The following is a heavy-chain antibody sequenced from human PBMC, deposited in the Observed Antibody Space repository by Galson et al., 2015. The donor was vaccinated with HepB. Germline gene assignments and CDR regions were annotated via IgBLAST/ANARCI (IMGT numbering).Heavy chain of an antibody. CDR2: ISTTSAYI. CDR3: ARDRGSGWYSDY. V-gene: IGHV3-11*06. Sequence: SLRLSCAASGFTFRDYYMSWIRQAPGKGLEWVSYISTTSAYINYADSVRGRFSISRDNAQNSLYLDMNSLRADDTAVYYCARDRGSGWYSDYWGQGTLVTVSS. D-gene: IGHD6-19*01. CDR1: GFTFRDYY. J-gene: IGHJ4*02.